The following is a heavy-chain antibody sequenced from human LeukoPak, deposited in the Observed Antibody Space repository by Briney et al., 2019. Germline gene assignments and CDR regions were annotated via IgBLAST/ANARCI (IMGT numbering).Heavy chain of an antibody. CDR2: ISGSGGST. J-gene: IGHJ6*02. CDR1: GFTFSSYA. Sequence: PGGSLRLSCAASGFTFSSYAMSWVRQAPGKGLEWVSAISGSGGSTYYADSVKGRFTISRDNSKNTLYLQMNSLRAEDTAVYYCAKDVQGRSEVLRFLEWSPGYYYGMDVWGQGTTVTVSS. CDR3: AKDVQGRSEVLRFLEWSPGYYYGMDV. D-gene: IGHD3-3*01. V-gene: IGHV3-23*01.